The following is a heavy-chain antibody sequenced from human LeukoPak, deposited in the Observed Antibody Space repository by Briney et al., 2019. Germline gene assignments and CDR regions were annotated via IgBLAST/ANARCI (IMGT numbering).Heavy chain of an antibody. Sequence: SETLSLTCTVSGGSISSYYWSWIRQPPGKGLEWIGYIYYSGSTNYNPSLKSRVTISVDTSKNQFSLKLSSVTAADTAVYYCARDLKLDGSSGHYAFDIWGQGTMVTVSS. V-gene: IGHV4-59*01. CDR2: IYYSGST. CDR3: ARDLKLDGSSGHYAFDI. CDR1: GGSISSYY. D-gene: IGHD3-22*01. J-gene: IGHJ3*02.